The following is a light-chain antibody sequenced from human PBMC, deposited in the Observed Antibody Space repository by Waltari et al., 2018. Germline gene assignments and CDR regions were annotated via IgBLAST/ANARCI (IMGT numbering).Light chain of an antibody. CDR1: SSDIGAYNY. CDR3: NSYTSSSTWV. CDR2: DVS. V-gene: IGLV2-14*03. Sequence: QSALTQPASVSGSPGQSITISCPGTSSDIGAYNYVSWFQHHPGKAPKVVIYDVSGRPSGVSNRFSGSKSGNTASLTISGLQAEDEADYYCNSYTSSSTWVFGGGTKLTVL. J-gene: IGLJ3*02.